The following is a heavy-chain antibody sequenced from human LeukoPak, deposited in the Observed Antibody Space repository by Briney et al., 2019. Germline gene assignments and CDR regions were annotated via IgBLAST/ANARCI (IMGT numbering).Heavy chain of an antibody. CDR1: GFTFSASP. J-gene: IGHJ4*02. CDR3: AGRGGAVAGTLDY. CDR2: INTDRST. V-gene: IGHV3-23*01. Sequence: PGGSLRLSCAASGFTFSASPMSWVRQAPGKGLEGVSVINTDRSTYYADSVKGRFTISRDNSKSTVYLQMDSLSAEDTAEYYCAGRGGAVAGTLDYWGQGALVTVSS. D-gene: IGHD6-19*01.